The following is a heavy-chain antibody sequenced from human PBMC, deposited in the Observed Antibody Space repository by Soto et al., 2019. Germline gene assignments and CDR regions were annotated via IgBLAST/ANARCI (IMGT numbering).Heavy chain of an antibody. CDR2: IYPGDSDT. CDR1: GYSFTSYW. V-gene: IGHV5-51*01. D-gene: IGHD5-12*01. J-gene: IGHJ6*02. CDR3: ARQQGGYSGYDFYYGMDV. Sequence: GGSLKISCKGSGYSFTSYWIGWVRQMPGKGLEWMGIIYPGDSDTRYSPSFQGQVTISADKSISTAYLQWSSLKASDTAMYYCARQQGGYSGYDFYYGMDVWGQGTTVTVSS.